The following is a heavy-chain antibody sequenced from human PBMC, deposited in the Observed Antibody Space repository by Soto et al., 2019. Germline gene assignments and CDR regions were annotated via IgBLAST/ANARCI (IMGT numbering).Heavy chain of an antibody. D-gene: IGHD3-22*01. CDR3: ARTPRVYYDSSGYSYGMDV. V-gene: IGHV2-70*01. CDR2: IDWDDDK. J-gene: IGHJ6*02. CDR1: GFSLSTSGMC. Sequence: SGPTLVNPTQTLTLTCTFSGFSLSTSGMCVSWIRQPPGKALEGLALIDWDDDKYYSTSLKTRLTISKDTSKNQVVLTMTNMDPVDTATYYCARTPRVYYDSSGYSYGMDVWGQGTTVTVSS.